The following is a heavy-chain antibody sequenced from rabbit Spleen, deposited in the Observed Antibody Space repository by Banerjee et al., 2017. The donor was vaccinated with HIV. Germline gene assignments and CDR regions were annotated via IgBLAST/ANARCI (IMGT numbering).Heavy chain of an antibody. CDR1: GFSFSSSYY. J-gene: IGHJ3*01. CDR2: IYGGSGGST. CDR3: ARDYGDYDSPGGL. V-gene: IGHV1S40*01. D-gene: IGHD2-1*01. Sequence: QSLEESGGDLVKPGASLTLTCTASGFSFSSSYYLCWVRQAPGKGLECIACIYGGSGGSTYYASWAKGRFTISKTSSTTVTLQMTSLTVADTATYFCARDYGDYDSPGGLWGQGTLVTVS.